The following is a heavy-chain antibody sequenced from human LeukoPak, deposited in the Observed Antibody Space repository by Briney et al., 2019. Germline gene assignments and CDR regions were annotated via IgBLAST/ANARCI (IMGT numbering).Heavy chain of an antibody. J-gene: IGHJ4*02. Sequence: ASVKVSCKASGYTFTSYGISWVRQAPGQGLEWMGWISAGNGNTKYSQEFQGRVTIARATSASTAYMELSSLRSEDMAVYYCERDLSYYGSGSYGLDYWGQGTLVTVSS. V-gene: IGHV1-18*03. CDR2: ISAGNGNT. CDR3: ERDLSYYGSGSYGLDY. D-gene: IGHD3-10*01. CDR1: GYTFTSYG.